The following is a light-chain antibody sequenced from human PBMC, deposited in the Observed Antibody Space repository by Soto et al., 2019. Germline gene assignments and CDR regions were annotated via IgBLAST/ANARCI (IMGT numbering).Light chain of an antibody. CDR3: CSYAGSSTNWV. J-gene: IGLJ3*02. V-gene: IGLV2-23*02. CDR2: EVS. Sequence: QSVLTQPASVSGSPGQSITISCTGTSSDVGSYNLVSWYQQHPGKAPKLMIYEVSKRPSGVSNRFSGSKSGNTASLTISGLQAEGEADYYCCSYAGSSTNWVFGGGTKLTVL. CDR1: SSDVGSYNL.